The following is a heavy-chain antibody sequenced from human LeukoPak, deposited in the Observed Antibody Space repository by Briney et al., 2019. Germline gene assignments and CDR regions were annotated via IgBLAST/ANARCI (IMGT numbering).Heavy chain of an antibody. CDR1: GGSISSSNW. V-gene: IGHV4-4*02. CDR3: ARGRHSSSWYVYYYYGMDV. D-gene: IGHD6-13*01. J-gene: IGHJ6*02. CDR2: IYHSGST. Sequence: PSGTLSLTCAVSGGSISSSNWWSWVRQPPGKGLEWIGEIYHSGSTNYNPSLKSRVTISVDTSKNQFSLKLSSVTAADTAVYYCARGRHSSSWYVYYYYGMDVWGQGTTVTVSS.